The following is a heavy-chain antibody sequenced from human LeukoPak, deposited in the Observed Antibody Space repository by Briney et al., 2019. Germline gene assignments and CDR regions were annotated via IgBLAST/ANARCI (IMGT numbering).Heavy chain of an antibody. CDR1: GFTFSSYG. V-gene: IGHV3-30*02. CDR2: IRYDGSNK. D-gene: IGHD1-26*01. Sequence: GSLRLSCAASGFTFSSYGMHWVRQAPGKGLEWVAFIRYDGSNKYYADSVKGRFTISRDNSKNTLYLQMNSLRAEDTAVYYCAKDSTWELHGKYMDVWGKGTTVTISS. CDR3: AKDSTWELHGKYMDV. J-gene: IGHJ6*03.